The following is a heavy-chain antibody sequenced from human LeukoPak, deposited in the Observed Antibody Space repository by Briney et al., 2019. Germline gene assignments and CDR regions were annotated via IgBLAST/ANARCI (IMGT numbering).Heavy chain of an antibody. CDR2: ISSSGGST. CDR1: GFTFSSYA. D-gene: IGHD3-10*01. V-gene: IGHV3-23*01. CDR3: AKSPGSRSYPHYFDY. J-gene: IGHJ4*02. Sequence: PGGSLRLSCAASGFTFSSYAMSWVRQAPGKGLEWVSVISSSGGSTYYADSVKGRFTISRDNSKDTLYLQMNSLRAEDTAVYYCAKSPGSRSYPHYFDYWGQGTLVTVSS.